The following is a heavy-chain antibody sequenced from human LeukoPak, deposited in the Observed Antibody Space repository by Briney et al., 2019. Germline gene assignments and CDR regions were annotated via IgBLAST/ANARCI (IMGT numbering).Heavy chain of an antibody. V-gene: IGHV3-23*01. D-gene: IGHD3-22*01. CDR3: AKPYYYDNSGDSYTDTFDI. Sequence: PGGSLRLSCAASGFTFSNYAMNWVRQAPGKGRGGFSVISGSGGSTYYADSVKGRFNISRDNYQNTLYLQMNSLRAEDTAVYYCAKPYYYDNSGDSYTDTFDIWGQGTMVTVSS. J-gene: IGHJ3*02. CDR1: GFTFSNYA. CDR2: ISGSGGST.